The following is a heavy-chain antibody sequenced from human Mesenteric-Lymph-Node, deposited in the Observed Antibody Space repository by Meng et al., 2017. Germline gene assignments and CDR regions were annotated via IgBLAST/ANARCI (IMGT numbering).Heavy chain of an antibody. CDR3: FWLGESHN. CDR2: ILYDGSNK. Sequence: QVQLVESGGGVVQPGRSLRLSCAASGFTFASYAMHWVRQAPGKGLEWVAVILYDGSNKFYADSVKGRFTISRDNSRSTLYLQMNSLRPEDTAVYYCFWLGESHNWGQGALVTVSS. V-gene: IGHV3-30*03. J-gene: IGHJ4*02. D-gene: IGHD3-10*01. CDR1: GFTFASYA.